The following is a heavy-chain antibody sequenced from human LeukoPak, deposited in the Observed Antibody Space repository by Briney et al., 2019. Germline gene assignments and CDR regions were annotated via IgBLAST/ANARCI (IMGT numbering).Heavy chain of an antibody. V-gene: IGHV1-24*01. J-gene: IGHJ4*02. CDR3: ATDIINYDFWSGYRNPPN. Sequence: ASVKVSCKVSGYTLTELSMHWVRHAPRKGLGWMGGFYPVDGETIYAQKFQGRVTMTEDTSTDTAYMELSSLRSEDTAVYYCATDIINYDFWSGYRNPPNWGQGTLVTVSS. CDR1: GYTLTELS. CDR2: FYPVDGET. D-gene: IGHD3-3*01.